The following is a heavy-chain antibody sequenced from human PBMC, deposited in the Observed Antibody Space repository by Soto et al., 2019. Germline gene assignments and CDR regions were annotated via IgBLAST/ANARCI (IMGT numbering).Heavy chain of an antibody. CDR2: IYYSGST. CDR1: GGSISSSSYY. CDR3: ARVSSSWYQYYFDY. Sequence: SETLSLTCTVSGGSISSSSYYWGWIRQPPGKGLEWIGSIYYSGSTYYNPSLKSRVTISVDTSKNQFSLKLSSVTAADTAVYYCARVSSSWYQYYFDYWGQGTLVTVSS. V-gene: IGHV4-39*07. D-gene: IGHD6-13*01. J-gene: IGHJ4*02.